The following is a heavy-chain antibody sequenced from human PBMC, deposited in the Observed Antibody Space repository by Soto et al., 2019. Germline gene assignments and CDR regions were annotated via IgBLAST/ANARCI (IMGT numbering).Heavy chain of an antibody. CDR2: INPNSGGT. D-gene: IGHD3-3*01. V-gene: IGHV1-2*04. J-gene: IGHJ6*02. Sequence: AASVKVSCKASGYTFTGYYMHWVRQAPGQGLEWMGWINPNSGGTNYAQKFQGWVTMTRDTSISTAYMELSRLRSDDTAVYYCARGTLYDFWSGSPLGYYGMDVWGQGTTVTVSS. CDR1: GYTFTGYY. CDR3: ARGTLYDFWSGSPLGYYGMDV.